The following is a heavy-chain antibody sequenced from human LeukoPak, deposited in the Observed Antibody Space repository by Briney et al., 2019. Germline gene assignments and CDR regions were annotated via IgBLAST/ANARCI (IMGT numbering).Heavy chain of an antibody. CDR2: ISGSGGST. V-gene: IGHV3-23*01. CDR3: AKGSGPYDYGSYFDY. J-gene: IGHJ4*02. CDR1: GFTFSSCA. Sequence: PGGSLRLYCAASGFTFSSCAMSWVRQAPGKGLEWVSAISGSGGSTYYADSVKGRFTISRDNSKNTLYLQMNSLRAEDTAVYYCAKGSGPYDYGSYFDYWGQGTLVTVSS. D-gene: IGHD4-17*01.